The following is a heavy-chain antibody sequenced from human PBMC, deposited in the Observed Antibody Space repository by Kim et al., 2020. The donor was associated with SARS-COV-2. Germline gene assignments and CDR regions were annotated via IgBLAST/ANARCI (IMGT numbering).Heavy chain of an antibody. Sequence: SETLSLTCTVSGGSISSYYWSWIRQPPGKGLEWIGYIYYSGSTKYNHSLKSRVTISVDMSKNQFSLKLNSVTAADTAMYYCARDRLFGGWFDPWGQGTLVTVSS. CDR3: ARDRLFGGWFDP. CDR2: IYYSGST. V-gene: IGHV4-59*01. J-gene: IGHJ5*02. D-gene: IGHD2-15*01. CDR1: GGSISSYY.